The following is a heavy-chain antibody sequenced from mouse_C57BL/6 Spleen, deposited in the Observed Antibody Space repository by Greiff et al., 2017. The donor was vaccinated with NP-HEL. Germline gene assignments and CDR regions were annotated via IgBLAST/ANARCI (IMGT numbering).Heavy chain of an antibody. D-gene: IGHD1-1*01. V-gene: IGHV1-64*01. J-gene: IGHJ4*01. CDR2: IHPNSGST. Sequence: QVQLQQPGAELVKPGASVKLSCKASGYTFTSYWMHWVKQRPGQGLEWIGMIHPNSGSTNYNEKFKSKATLTVDKSSSTAYMQLSSLTSEDSAVYYCARVPYGSSPPMDYWGQGTSVTVSS. CDR1: GYTFTSYW. CDR3: ARVPYGSSPPMDY.